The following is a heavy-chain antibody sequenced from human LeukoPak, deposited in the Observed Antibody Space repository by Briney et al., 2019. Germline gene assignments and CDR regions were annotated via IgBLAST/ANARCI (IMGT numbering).Heavy chain of an antibody. V-gene: IGHV3-23*01. D-gene: IGHD3-9*01. J-gene: IGHJ4*02. CDR3: AKDTMFYDIWTGYPHFDY. Sequence: GGSLRLSCAASGFTFSSFAMSWVRQAPGKGLEWVSAISGSGDNTHYADSVKGRFTISRDNSKNTLYLQMNTLRAEDTAVYYCAKDTMFYDIWTGYPHFDYWGQGTLVTVPS. CDR2: ISGSGDNT. CDR1: GFTFSSFA.